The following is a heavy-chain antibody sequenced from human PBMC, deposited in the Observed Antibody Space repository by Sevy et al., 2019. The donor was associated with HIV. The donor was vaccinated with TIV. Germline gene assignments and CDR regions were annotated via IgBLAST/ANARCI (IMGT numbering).Heavy chain of an antibody. J-gene: IGHJ4*02. CDR3: ARSPIYYDSSGYYYVPSNFDY. D-gene: IGHD3-22*01. CDR2: IYYSGST. V-gene: IGHV4-39*01. CDR1: GGSISSSSYY. Sequence: SETLSLTCTVSGGSISSSSYYWGWIRKPPGKGLEWIGSIYYSGSTYYNPSLKTRVTISVDTSKNQFSLKLSSVTAADTAVYYCARSPIYYDSSGYYYVPSNFDYWGQGTLVTVSS.